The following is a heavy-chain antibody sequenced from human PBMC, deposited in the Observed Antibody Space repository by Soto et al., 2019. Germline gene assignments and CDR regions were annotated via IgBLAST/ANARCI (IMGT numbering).Heavy chain of an antibody. CDR3: AKDQYSSGPYYFDY. J-gene: IGHJ4*02. D-gene: IGHD6-19*01. V-gene: IGHV3-30*18. CDR1: GFTFSSYG. CDR2: ISYDGSNK. Sequence: QVQLVESGGGAVQPGRSLRLSCAASGFTFSSYGIHWVRQAPGKGLEWVAFISYDGSNKYYADSVKGRFTISRDNSKNTLYLQINSLRAEDTAVYFCAKDQYSSGPYYFDYWCQGTLVTVSS.